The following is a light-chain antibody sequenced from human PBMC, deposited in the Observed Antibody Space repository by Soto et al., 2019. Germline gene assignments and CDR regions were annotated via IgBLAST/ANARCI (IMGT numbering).Light chain of an antibody. CDR3: QQYYSTPRT. V-gene: IGKV3-20*01. CDR2: GAS. J-gene: IGKJ1*01. Sequence: EIVLTRSPGTLSLSPGERATLSCRASQSVSSSYLAWYQQKPGQAPRLLIYGASSRATGIPDRFSGSGSGTDFTLTISRLEPEDFAVYYCQQYYSTPRTFGQGTNVEIK. CDR1: QSVSSSY.